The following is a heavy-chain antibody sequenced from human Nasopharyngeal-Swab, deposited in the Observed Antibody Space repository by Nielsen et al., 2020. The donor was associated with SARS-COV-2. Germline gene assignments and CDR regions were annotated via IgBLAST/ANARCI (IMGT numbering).Heavy chain of an antibody. CDR3: ARISAAPPPYYGMDV. D-gene: IGHD6-13*01. CDR1: GGTFSSYA. CDR2: IIPIFGTA. J-gene: IGHJ6*02. Sequence: SVKVSCEASGGTFSSYAISWVRQAPGQGLEWMGGIIPIFGTANYAQKFQGRVTITADESTSTAYMELSSLRSEDTAVYYCARISAAPPPYYGMDVWGQGTTVTVSS. V-gene: IGHV1-69*13.